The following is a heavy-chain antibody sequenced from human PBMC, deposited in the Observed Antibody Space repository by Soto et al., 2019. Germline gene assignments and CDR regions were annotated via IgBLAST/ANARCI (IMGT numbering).Heavy chain of an antibody. J-gene: IGHJ4*02. Sequence: EVQLVESGGGLVKPGGSLRLSCAASGFTFSSYSMNWVRQAPGKGLEWVSSISSSSSYIYYADSVKGRFTISRDNAKNSLYLQMNSLRAEDTAVYYCARGVGEQQLAEFDYWGQGTLVTVSS. CDR3: ARGVGEQQLAEFDY. CDR2: ISSSSSYI. V-gene: IGHV3-21*01. CDR1: GFTFSSYS. D-gene: IGHD6-13*01.